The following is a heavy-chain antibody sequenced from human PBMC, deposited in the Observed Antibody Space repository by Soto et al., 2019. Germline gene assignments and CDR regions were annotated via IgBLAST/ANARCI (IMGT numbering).Heavy chain of an antibody. J-gene: IGHJ6*03. CDR3: ARDRGGCSGGSCYYYYYYMDV. CDR2: INPSGGST. CDR1: GYTFTSYY. D-gene: IGHD2-15*01. V-gene: IGHV1-46*03. Sequence: ASVKVSCKASGYTFTSYYMHWVRQAPGQGLEWMGIINPSGGSTSYAQKFQGRVTMTRDTSTSTVYMELSSLRSEDTAVYYCARDRGGCSGGSCYYYYYYMDVWGKGTTVTVSS.